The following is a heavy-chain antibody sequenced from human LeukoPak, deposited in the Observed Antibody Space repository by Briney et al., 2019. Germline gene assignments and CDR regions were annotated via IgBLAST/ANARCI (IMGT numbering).Heavy chain of an antibody. CDR1: GGSISSSNW. CDR3: ARVRSDKNIDP. Sequence: SETLSLTCAVSGGSISSSNWWNWVRQTPEKGLEWIGEIYHSGNTNYNPSLKSRVIISVDKSKNQFSLNVTSVTAADTAVYYCARVRSDKNIDPWGQGTLVSVSS. J-gene: IGHJ5*02. V-gene: IGHV4-4*02. D-gene: IGHD1/OR15-1a*01. CDR2: IYHSGNT.